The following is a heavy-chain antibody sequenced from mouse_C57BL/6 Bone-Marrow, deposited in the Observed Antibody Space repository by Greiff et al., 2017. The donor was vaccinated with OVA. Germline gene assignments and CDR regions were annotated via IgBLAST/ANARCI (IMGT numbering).Heavy chain of an antibody. Sequence: EVQLQESGTVLARPGASVKMSCKTSGYTFTSYWMHWVKQRPGQGLEWIGAIYPGNSDTSYNQKFKGKAKLTAVTSASTAYMELSSLTNEDSAVYYCTGATVVDDWYFDVWGTGTTVTVSS. J-gene: IGHJ1*03. V-gene: IGHV1-5*01. CDR3: TGATVVDDWYFDV. CDR2: IYPGNSDT. D-gene: IGHD1-1*01. CDR1: GYTFTSYW.